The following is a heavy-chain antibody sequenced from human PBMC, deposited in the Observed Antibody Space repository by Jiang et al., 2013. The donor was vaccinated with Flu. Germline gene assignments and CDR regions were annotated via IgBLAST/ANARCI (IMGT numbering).Heavy chain of an antibody. D-gene: IGHD5-24*01. V-gene: IGHV6-1*01. Sequence: RTYYRSKWDADYAVSVKSRITVNPDTSKNQLSLQLNSVTPDDTAVYYCVRGTDGSFDYWGQGILVTVSS. J-gene: IGHJ4*02. CDR2: TYYRSKWDA. CDR3: VRGTDGSFDY.